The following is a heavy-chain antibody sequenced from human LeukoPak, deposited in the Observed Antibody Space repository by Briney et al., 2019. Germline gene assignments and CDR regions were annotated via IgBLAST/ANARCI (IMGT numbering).Heavy chain of an antibody. Sequence: PGGSLRLSCASSGFTFSTYGVHWVRQAPGKGLEWVAVISNDGSNKLYADSVKGRFTISRDNFKNTLYLQMNSLRAEDTAMYYCARSDVDMAAWGQGTLVTVSS. CDR1: GFTFSTYG. J-gene: IGHJ5*02. V-gene: IGHV3-30*03. D-gene: IGHD5-12*01. CDR2: ISNDGSNK. CDR3: ARSDVDMAA.